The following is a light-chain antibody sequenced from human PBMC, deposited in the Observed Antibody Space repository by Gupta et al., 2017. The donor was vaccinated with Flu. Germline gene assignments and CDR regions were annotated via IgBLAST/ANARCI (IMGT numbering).Light chain of an antibody. CDR1: QDISKY. CDR2: GAS. J-gene: IGKJ1*01. Sequence: IQMTQPTSSLSASVGDRVTITGQASQDISKYLYWYQQRRGKAPKLLIYGASNVQTVVPSRFSGSGSGTDFTFTISSRQPADIANYYYQQYYPRPRTFGQGTKVEIK. V-gene: IGKV1-33*01. CDR3: QQYYPRPRT.